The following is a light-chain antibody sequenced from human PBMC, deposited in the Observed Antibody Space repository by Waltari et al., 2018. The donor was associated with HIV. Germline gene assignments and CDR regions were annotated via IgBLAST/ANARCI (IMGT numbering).Light chain of an antibody. CDR1: QSISIF. J-gene: IGKJ1*01. CDR3: QQSYDTPRT. V-gene: IGKV1-39*01. Sequence: DIQMTQPPSSLSASVGDRVTITCRASQSISIFLSWYQQKPGKAPNLLIYDASTLQSGVPSGFRGSGSGTNFTLTISSLQPEDFATYYCQQSYDTPRTFGQGTKVDIK. CDR2: DAS.